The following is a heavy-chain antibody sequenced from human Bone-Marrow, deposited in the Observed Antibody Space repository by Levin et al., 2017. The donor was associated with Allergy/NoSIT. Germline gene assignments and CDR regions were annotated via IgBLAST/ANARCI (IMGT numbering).Heavy chain of an antibody. CDR3: ASGRGSFDY. J-gene: IGHJ4*02. CDR2: ISYDGSNK. V-gene: IGHV3-30-3*01. CDR1: GFTFSSYA. D-gene: IGHD1-26*01. Sequence: AGGSLRLSCAASGFTFSSYAMHWVRQAPGKGLEWVAVISYDGSNKYYADSVKGRFTISRDNSKNTLYLQMNSLRAEDTAVYYCASGRGSFDYWGQGTLVTVSS.